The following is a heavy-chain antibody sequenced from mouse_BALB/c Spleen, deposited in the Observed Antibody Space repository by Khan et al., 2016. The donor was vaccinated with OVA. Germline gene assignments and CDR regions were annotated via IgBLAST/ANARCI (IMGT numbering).Heavy chain of an antibody. Sequence: QVQLKESGAELVRPGVSVKISCKGSGYTFTDFTMHWVKQSHAMSLEWIGVISTYYGFATYNQKFKDKATMTVDKSSSTAYMELARMTSEDSAICYCPGGGEGNRFAYWGQGTLVTVSA. CDR3: PGGGEGNRFAY. CDR1: GYTFTDFT. CDR2: ISTYYGFA. J-gene: IGHJ3*01. V-gene: IGHV1S137*01.